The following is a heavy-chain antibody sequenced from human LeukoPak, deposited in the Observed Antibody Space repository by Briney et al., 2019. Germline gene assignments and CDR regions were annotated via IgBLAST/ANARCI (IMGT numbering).Heavy chain of an antibody. CDR3: ARPPQGYSTGKNAFDI. CDR2: ISAYNGNT. D-gene: IGHD6-19*01. J-gene: IGHJ3*02. Sequence: ASVKVSCKASGYTFTSYGISWVRQAPGQGLEWMGWISAYNGNTNYAPKLQGRVTKTTDTSTSTAYMELGSLRSDDTAVYYCARPPQGYSTGKNAFDIWGQGTMVTVSS. CDR1: GYTFTSYG. V-gene: IGHV1-18*01.